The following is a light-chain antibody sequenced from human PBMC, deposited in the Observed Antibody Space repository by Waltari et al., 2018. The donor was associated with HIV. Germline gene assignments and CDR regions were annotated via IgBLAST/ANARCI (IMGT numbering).Light chain of an antibody. CDR1: ALQKKY. J-gene: IGLJ1*01. CDR3: YSTDSSGNHWV. CDR2: EDS. V-gene: IGLV3-10*01. Sequence: SYELTQPPSVSVSPGQTARITCSGDALQKKYAYWYQQKSGQAPVLVIYEDSKRPYGISERFSGFRSGTMATWTISGAQVEDEADYYGYSTDSSGNHWVFGTGTKVTVL.